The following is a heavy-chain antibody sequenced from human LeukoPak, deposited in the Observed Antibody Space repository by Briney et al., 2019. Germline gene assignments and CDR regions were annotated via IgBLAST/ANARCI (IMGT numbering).Heavy chain of an antibody. J-gene: IGHJ4*02. D-gene: IGHD6-19*01. CDR1: GYDFTSVC. CDR3: ARAGSGSGWYFDY. V-gene: IGHV1-18*01. Sequence: GASVKVSCKASGYDFTSVCITWVRRAPGQGLEWMGWISPYNGNKRYAQKFQGRVAMTTDTSTPPAYMELRGLRFNDTAVYYCARAGSGSGWYFDYWGQGTLVTVST. CDR2: ISPYNGNK.